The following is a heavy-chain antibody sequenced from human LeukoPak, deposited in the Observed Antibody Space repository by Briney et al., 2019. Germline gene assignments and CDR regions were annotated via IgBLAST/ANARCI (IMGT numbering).Heavy chain of an antibody. CDR2: INHSGST. D-gene: IGHD2-15*01. CDR1: GGSFSGYY. Sequence: SETLSLTCAVYGGSFSGYYWSWIRQPPGKGLEWIGEINHSGSTNYNPSLQSRVTRSEHTSKNQFSLHLSSGTAADTAVYYCARGRGGHDYYYYMDVWGKGPTVTVSS. CDR3: ARGRGGHDYYYYMDV. V-gene: IGHV4-34*01. J-gene: IGHJ6*03.